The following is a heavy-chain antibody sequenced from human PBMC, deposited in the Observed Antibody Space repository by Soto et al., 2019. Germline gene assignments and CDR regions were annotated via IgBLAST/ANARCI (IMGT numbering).Heavy chain of an antibody. J-gene: IGHJ4*02. Sequence: QVQLVESGGGVVQPGRSLRLSCAASGFTFSSYGMHWVRQAPGKGLEWVAVISYDGSNKYYADSVKGRFTISRDNSKNPLYLQMNSLRAEDTAVYYCAKDDVGYYYDSSGWGQGTLVTVSS. CDR1: GFTFSSYG. V-gene: IGHV3-30*18. D-gene: IGHD3-22*01. CDR3: AKDDVGYYYDSSG. CDR2: ISYDGSNK.